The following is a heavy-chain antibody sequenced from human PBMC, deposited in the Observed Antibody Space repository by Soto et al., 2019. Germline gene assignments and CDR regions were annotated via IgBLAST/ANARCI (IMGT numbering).Heavy chain of an antibody. V-gene: IGHV3-23*01. D-gene: IGHD4-4*01. CDR1: GFTFRFYA. J-gene: IGHJ5*02. CDR2: ISGSGDRT. Sequence: EAQLLESGGDLVPPGGSLRLSCAASGFTFRFYAVSWVRQAPGKGLEWVSGISGSGDRTYYADSVKGRFTISRDNSRNTLYLQMNSLRAEDTAVYYCARDRTVIAADWFDPWGQGTLVTVSS. CDR3: ARDRTVIAADWFDP.